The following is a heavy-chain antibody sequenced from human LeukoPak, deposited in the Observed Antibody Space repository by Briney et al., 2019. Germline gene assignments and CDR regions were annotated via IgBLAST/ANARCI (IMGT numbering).Heavy chain of an antibody. CDR1: GGSISSGNYY. CDR2: IYYSGST. V-gene: IGHV4-61*01. J-gene: IGHJ6*04. D-gene: IGHD3-10*01. CDR3: ARGRARYGSGSMMDV. Sequence: PSETLSLTCTVSGGSISSGNYYWGWIRQPPGKGLEWIGYIYYSGSTNYNPSLKSRVTISVDTSKNQFSLKLSSVTAADTAVYYCARGRARYGSGSMMDVWGKGTTVTVSS.